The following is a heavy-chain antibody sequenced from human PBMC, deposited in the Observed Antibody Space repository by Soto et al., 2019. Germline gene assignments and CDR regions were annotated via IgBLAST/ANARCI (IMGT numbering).Heavy chain of an antibody. V-gene: IGHV4-61*01. CDR3: ARLLWFGELLPNYYYYYGMDV. CDR1: GGSVSSGSYY. J-gene: IGHJ6*02. CDR2: IYYSGST. Sequence: PSETLSLTCTVSGGSVSSGSYYWSWIRQPPGKGLEWIGYIYYSGSTNYNPSLKSRVTISVDTSKNQFSLKLSSVAAADTAVYYCARLLWFGELLPNYYYYYGMDVWGQGTTVTVSS. D-gene: IGHD3-10*01.